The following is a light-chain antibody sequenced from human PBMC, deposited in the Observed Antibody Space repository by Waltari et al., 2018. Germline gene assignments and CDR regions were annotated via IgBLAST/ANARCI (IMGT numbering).Light chain of an antibody. CDR2: AAS. CDR1: QGLSSY. CDR3: QQYYSYPIT. Sequence: AIRMTQSPSSFSASTGDRVTITCRASQGLSSYLAWYQQKPGKAPKSLIYAASTLQSGVPSSCSGSGSGTDFTLTISCLQSEDFATYYCQQYYSYPITFGQGTRLEIK. J-gene: IGKJ5*01. V-gene: IGKV1-8*01.